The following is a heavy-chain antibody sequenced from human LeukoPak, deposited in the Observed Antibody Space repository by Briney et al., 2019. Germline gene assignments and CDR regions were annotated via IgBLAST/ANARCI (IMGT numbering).Heavy chain of an antibody. D-gene: IGHD4-11*01. Sequence: SGPTLVKPTQTLTLTCTFSGFSLTTSGVSVGWIRQPPGKALEWLALIYWDDDERYSPSLKSRLTITKDTSKNQVVLTITNMDPVDTATYYCAHITTVTCADYWGQGTLVTVSS. J-gene: IGHJ4*02. V-gene: IGHV2-5*02. CDR1: GFSLTTSGVS. CDR3: AHITTVTCADY. CDR2: IYWDDDE.